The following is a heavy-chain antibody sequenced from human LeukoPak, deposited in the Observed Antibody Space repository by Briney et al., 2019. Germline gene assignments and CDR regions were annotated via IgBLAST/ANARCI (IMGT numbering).Heavy chain of an antibody. D-gene: IGHD1/OR15-1a*01. Sequence: GGSLRLSCAASGFTFIGFLMRWVRQAPGKGLEWVANIKPDGGDKHYVDSVKGRFTISRDNAKNSLYLQVNSLRAEDTAVYYCARKNIFDYWGQGTLVTVSS. CDR3: ARKNIFDY. V-gene: IGHV3-7*01. CDR1: GFTFIGFL. CDR2: IKPDGGDK. J-gene: IGHJ4*02.